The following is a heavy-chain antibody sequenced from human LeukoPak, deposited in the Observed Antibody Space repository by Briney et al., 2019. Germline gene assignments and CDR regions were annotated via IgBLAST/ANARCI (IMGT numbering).Heavy chain of an antibody. V-gene: IGHV3-53*01. Sequence: GGSLRLSCAASGFTVSSNEMSGVRQAPGKGLEWVSVIFRDGSTYYGDSVRGRFSISRDNSKNMVYLQMNNLRAEDTAVYFCARDFFDFWSGSWVWGQGTLVTVSS. D-gene: IGHD3-3*01. CDR1: GFTVSSNE. J-gene: IGHJ4*02. CDR2: IFRDGST. CDR3: ARDFFDFWSGSWV.